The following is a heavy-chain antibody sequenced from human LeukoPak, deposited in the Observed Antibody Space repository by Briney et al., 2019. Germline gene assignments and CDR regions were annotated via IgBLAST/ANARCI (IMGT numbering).Heavy chain of an antibody. CDR1: GGSISSYY. CDR3: ARGLPTYDFWSGSVWFDP. Sequence: PSETLSLTCTVSGGSISSYYWSWIRQPPGKGLEWIGYIYYSGSANYNPSLKSRVTISVDTSKNQFSLKLSSVTAADTAVYYCARGLPTYDFWSGSVWFDPWGQGTLVTVSS. CDR2: IYYSGSA. V-gene: IGHV4-59*01. D-gene: IGHD3-3*01. J-gene: IGHJ5*02.